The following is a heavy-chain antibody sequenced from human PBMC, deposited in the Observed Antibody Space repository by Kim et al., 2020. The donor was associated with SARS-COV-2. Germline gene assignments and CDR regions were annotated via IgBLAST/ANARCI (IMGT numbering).Heavy chain of an antibody. Sequence: KGGVTISVETSKNQFSLKLSSVTAADTAVYYCARTYYDILTGYYPYYFDYWGQGTLVTVSS. D-gene: IGHD3-9*01. V-gene: IGHV4-59*01. J-gene: IGHJ4*02. CDR3: ARTYYDILTGYYPYYFDY.